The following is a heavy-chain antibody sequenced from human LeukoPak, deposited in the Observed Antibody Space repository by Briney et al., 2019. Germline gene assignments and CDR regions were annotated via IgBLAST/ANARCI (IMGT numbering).Heavy chain of an antibody. D-gene: IGHD5-18*01. CDR2: IYYSGST. CDR1: GGSISSYY. CDR3: ARNRGRGYSYVLDY. Sequence: PSETLSLTCTVSGGSISSYYWSWIRQPPGKGLEWIGHIYYSGSTNYNPSLKSRVTISVDTSKNQFSLKLSSVTAADTAVYYCARNRGRGYSYVLDYWGQGTLVTVSS. V-gene: IGHV4-59*01. J-gene: IGHJ4*02.